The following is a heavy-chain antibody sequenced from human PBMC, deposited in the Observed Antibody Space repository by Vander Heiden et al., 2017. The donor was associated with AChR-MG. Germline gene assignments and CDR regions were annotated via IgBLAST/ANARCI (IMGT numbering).Heavy chain of an antibody. D-gene: IGHD5-18*01. CDR2: ISGSGGST. V-gene: IGHV3-23*01. CDR3: AKDRVTQLWYPSCGDY. J-gene: IGHJ4*02. Sequence: EVQLLESGGGLVQPGGSLRLSCAASGFTFSSYAMSWVRQAPGKGLEWVSAISGSGGSTYYADSVKGRFTISRDNSKNTLYLQMNSLRAEDTAVYYCAKDRVTQLWYPSCGDYWGQGTLVTVSS. CDR1: GFTFSSYA.